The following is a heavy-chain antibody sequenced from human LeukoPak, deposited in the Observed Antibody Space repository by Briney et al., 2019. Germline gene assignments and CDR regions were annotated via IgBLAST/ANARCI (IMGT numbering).Heavy chain of an antibody. Sequence: SETLSLTCAVYGGPFSGYYWSWIRQPPGKGLEWIGYIYYSGSTNYNPSLKSRVTISVDTSKNQFSLKLSSVTAADTAVYYCARAFYDFHYFDYWGQGTLVTVSS. V-gene: IGHV4-59*01. J-gene: IGHJ4*02. D-gene: IGHD3-3*01. CDR3: ARAFYDFHYFDY. CDR1: GGPFSGYY. CDR2: IYYSGST.